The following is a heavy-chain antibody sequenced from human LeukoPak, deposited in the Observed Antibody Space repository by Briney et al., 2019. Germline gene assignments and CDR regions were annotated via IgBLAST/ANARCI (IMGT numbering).Heavy chain of an antibody. V-gene: IGHV1-2*02. Sequence: GASVTVSCTASGYTFTSYGISWVRQAPGQGIEWMGWINPNSGGTNYAQKFQGRVTMTRDTSISTAYMELSRLRSDDTAVFYCAREEVIAAAGPTLDYWGQGALVTVSS. CDR1: GYTFTSYG. CDR3: AREEVIAAAGPTLDY. D-gene: IGHD6-13*01. CDR2: INPNSGGT. J-gene: IGHJ4*02.